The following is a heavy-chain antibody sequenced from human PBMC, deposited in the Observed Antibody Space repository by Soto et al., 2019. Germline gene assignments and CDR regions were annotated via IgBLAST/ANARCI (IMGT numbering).Heavy chain of an antibody. J-gene: IGHJ4*02. CDR1: GESFSGYY. CDR3: ARRFSWGLTIFTLYCSYC. D-gene: IGHD3-3*01. Sequence: SETLSLTCTVYGESFSGYYWCWIRQPPGKGLAWIGEINHSGSTNSNPSLKSRVTISVDTSQDQFSLKLSSVTAANSAVYYCARRFSWGLTIFTLYCSYCWGQAILVTISS. V-gene: IGHV4-34*01. CDR2: INHSGST.